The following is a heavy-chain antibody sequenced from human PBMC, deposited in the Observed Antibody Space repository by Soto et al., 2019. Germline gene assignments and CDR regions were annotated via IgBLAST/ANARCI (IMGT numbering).Heavy chain of an antibody. Sequence: ASVKVSCKASGYTFTSYGISWVRQAPGQGLEWMGWISAYNGNTNYAQKLQGRVTMTTDTSTSTAYMELRSLSSDDTAVYYCARDTPWGSSRRPQDDAFDIWGRGTMVPVSS. D-gene: IGHD7-27*01. CDR2: ISAYNGNT. V-gene: IGHV1-18*01. CDR3: ARDTPWGSSRRPQDDAFDI. J-gene: IGHJ3*02. CDR1: GYTFTSYG.